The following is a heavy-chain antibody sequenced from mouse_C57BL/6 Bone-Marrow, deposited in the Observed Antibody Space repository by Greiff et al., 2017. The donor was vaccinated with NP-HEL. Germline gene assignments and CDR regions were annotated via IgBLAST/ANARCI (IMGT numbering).Heavy chain of an antibody. CDR2: ISDGGSYT. CDR3: ARDKDDEDAMDY. Sequence: DVKLVESGGGLVKPGGSLKLSCAASGFTFSSYAMSWVRQTPEKRLEWVATISDGGSYTYYPDNVKGRFTISRDNAKNNLYLQMSHLKSEDTAMYYCARDKDDEDAMDYWGQGTSVTVSS. CDR1: GFTFSSYA. V-gene: IGHV5-4*01. J-gene: IGHJ4*01. D-gene: IGHD2-12*01.